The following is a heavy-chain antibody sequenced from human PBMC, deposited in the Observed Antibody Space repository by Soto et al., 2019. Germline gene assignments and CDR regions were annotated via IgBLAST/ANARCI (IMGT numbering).Heavy chain of an antibody. V-gene: IGHV3-21*01. CDR1: GFTFSSYS. CDR3: AREIYYDGAFDI. J-gene: IGHJ3*02. CDR2: ISSSSSYI. Sequence: GGSLRLSCAASGFTFSSYSVNWVRQAPGKGLEWVSSISSSSSYIYYADSVKGRFTISRDNAKNSLYLQMNSLRAEDTAVYYCAREIYYDGAFDIWGQGTMVTVSS. D-gene: IGHD3-16*01.